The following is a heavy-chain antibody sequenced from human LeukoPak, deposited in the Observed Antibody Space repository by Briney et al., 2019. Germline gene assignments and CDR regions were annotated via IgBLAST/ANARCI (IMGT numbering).Heavy chain of an antibody. CDR3: ARVGAADGKGDGMDL. J-gene: IGHJ6*02. CDR2: VKRDGSEK. D-gene: IGHD6-13*01. Sequence: GGSLRLSCAASGFTFSSYWMTWVRQAPGKGLEWVANVKRDGSEKYYVDSVKGRFTISRDNAKNSLYLQMNSLRAEDTAVYYCARVGAADGKGDGMDLWGQGTTVTVPS. CDR1: GFTFSSYW. V-gene: IGHV3-7*01.